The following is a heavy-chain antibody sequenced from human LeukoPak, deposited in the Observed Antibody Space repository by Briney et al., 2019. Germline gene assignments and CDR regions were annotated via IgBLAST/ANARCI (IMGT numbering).Heavy chain of an antibody. CDR2: IIPILGIA. CDR1: GSTFSSYA. Sequence: GSSVKVSCKASGSTFSSYAISWVRQAPGQGLEWMGRIIPILGIANYAQKFQGRVTITADKSTSTAYMELSSLRSEDTAVYYCAAPVVPAAFWDAFDIWGQGTMVTVSS. D-gene: IGHD2-2*01. CDR3: AAPVVPAAFWDAFDI. J-gene: IGHJ3*02. V-gene: IGHV1-69*04.